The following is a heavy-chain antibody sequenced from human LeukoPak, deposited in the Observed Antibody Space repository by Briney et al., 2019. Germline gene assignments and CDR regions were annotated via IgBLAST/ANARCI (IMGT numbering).Heavy chain of an antibody. CDR3: ARGDGYNFDY. Sequence: SETLSLTCTVSGGSISSYYWSWIRQPPGKGLEWIGYIYYSGSTNYNPSLKSRVTISVDTSKNQFSLKLSSVTAADTAVYYCARGDGYNFDYWGQGTPVTVSS. V-gene: IGHV4-59*01. J-gene: IGHJ4*02. CDR1: GGSISSYY. D-gene: IGHD5-24*01. CDR2: IYYSGST.